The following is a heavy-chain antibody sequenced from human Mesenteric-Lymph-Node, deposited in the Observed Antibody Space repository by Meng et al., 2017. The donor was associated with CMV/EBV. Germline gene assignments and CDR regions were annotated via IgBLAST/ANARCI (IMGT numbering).Heavy chain of an antibody. D-gene: IGHD4-17*01. Sequence: GGSLRLSCAASGFTFSSYWMSWVRQAPGKGLEWVANIKQDGSEIYYVDSVKGRFTISRDNARNSLYLQMNSLRAEDTAVYYCARDQKGLRGNWFDPWGQGTLVTVSS. CDR1: GFTFSSYW. V-gene: IGHV3-7*01. CDR3: ARDQKGLRGNWFDP. CDR2: IKQDGSEI. J-gene: IGHJ5*02.